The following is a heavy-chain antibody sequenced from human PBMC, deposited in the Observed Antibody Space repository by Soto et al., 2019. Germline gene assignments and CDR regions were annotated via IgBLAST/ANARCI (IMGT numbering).Heavy chain of an antibody. J-gene: IGHJ6*02. Sequence: SETLSLTCTVSGGSISSYYWSWIRQPPGKGLEWIGYIYYSGSTNYNPSLKSRVTISVDTSKNQFSLKLSSVTAADTAVYYCARGSSIAVLYYGMDVSGQGTTVTVSS. D-gene: IGHD6-6*01. CDR2: IYYSGST. CDR3: ARGSSIAVLYYGMDV. CDR1: GGSISSYY. V-gene: IGHV4-59*12.